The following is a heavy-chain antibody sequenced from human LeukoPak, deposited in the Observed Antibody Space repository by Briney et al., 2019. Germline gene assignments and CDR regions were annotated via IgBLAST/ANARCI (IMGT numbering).Heavy chain of an antibody. CDR1: GGSISSYY. Sequence: SETLSLTCTVSGGSISSYYWSWIRQPAGKGLEWIGRIYSTGSTNYNPSLKSRVTMSVDTSKNQFSLRLRSVTAADTAVYYCARETPEAGGWPYYWGQGTLVTVSS. D-gene: IGHD6-19*01. CDR3: ARETPEAGGWPYY. CDR2: IYSTGST. J-gene: IGHJ4*02. V-gene: IGHV4-4*07.